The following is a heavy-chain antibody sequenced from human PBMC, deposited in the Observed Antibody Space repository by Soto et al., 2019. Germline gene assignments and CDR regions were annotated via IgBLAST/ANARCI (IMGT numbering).Heavy chain of an antibody. J-gene: IGHJ6*02. CDR2: INPNTGGT. CDR1: GYTFTGYY. V-gene: IGHV1-2*02. Sequence: ASVKVSFKASGYTFTGYYFHWIRAAPGQGLEWLGWINPNTGGTTYAQKFQGRVTLTWDTSINTAYMELSSLRPDDTAMYYCARERYQVLSDAMDVWGQGTSVTVSS. CDR3: ARERYQVLSDAMDV. D-gene: IGHD3-16*01.